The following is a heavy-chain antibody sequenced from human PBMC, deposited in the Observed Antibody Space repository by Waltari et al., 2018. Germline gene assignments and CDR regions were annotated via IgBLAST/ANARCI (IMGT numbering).Heavy chain of an antibody. CDR3: VRHRTTSPLEIDY. CDR2: IDPSVSFS. V-gene: IGHV5-10-1*01. D-gene: IGHD2-2*01. J-gene: IGHJ4*02. Sequence: EVQLVQSGAEVKKPEESLRISCEGSGYSFTSHWISWVRQMPGKGLEGVGRIDPSVSFSNYGPAFEGHVTISVDQSLRTAYLQWDSLKASDTAIYYCVRHRTTSPLEIDYWGQGTLVTVSS. CDR1: GYSFTSHW.